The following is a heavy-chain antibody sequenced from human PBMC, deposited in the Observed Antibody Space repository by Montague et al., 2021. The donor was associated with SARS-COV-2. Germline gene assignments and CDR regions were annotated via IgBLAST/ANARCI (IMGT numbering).Heavy chain of an antibody. Sequence: WDDDKRYSPSLKSRLTITKDTSKNHVVLTMANMDPADTATYYCAHQTRFSSGMDVWGQGTTVTVSS. CDR3: AHQTRFSSGMDV. CDR2: WDDDK. J-gene: IGHJ6*02. V-gene: IGHV2-5*02.